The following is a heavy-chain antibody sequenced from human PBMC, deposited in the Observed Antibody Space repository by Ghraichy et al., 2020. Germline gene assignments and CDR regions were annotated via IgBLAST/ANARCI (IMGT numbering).Heavy chain of an antibody. CDR1: GGSISSSNW. CDR2: LYHSWST. CDR3: ARVPVGAAKTFDY. J-gene: IGHJ4*02. V-gene: IGHV4-4*02. D-gene: IGHD1-26*01. Sequence: SETLSLTCAVSGGSISSSNWWSWVRQPPEKRLEWIGELYHSWSTNYNPSLKSRVTISVDKSKNQFSLKLSSVTAADTAVYYCARVPVGAAKTFDYWGQGTLVTVSS.